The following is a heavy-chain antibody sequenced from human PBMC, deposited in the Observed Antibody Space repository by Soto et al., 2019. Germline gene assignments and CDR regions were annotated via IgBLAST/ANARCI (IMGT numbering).Heavy chain of an antibody. J-gene: IGHJ5*02. Sequence: GGSPRLSCAASGFTFSSYEMNWVRHAPGKGLEWVSYISSSGSTIYYADSVKGRFTISRDNAKNSLYLQMNSLRAEDTAVYYCASLYYYDSSGYYSEYNWFDPWGQGTLVTVSS. D-gene: IGHD3-22*01. CDR1: GFTFSSYE. V-gene: IGHV3-48*03. CDR3: ASLYYYDSSGYYSEYNWFDP. CDR2: ISSSGSTI.